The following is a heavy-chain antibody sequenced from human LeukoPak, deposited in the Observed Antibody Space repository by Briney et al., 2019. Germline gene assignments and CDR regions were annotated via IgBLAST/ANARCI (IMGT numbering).Heavy chain of an antibody. D-gene: IGHD2-2*01. CDR2: IKQDGSEK. Sequence: GGSLRLSCAASGFTFSSYWMSWVRQAPGKGLEWVANIKQDGSEKYYVDSVKGRFTISRDNAKNSLYLQMNSLRAEDTAVYYCARDQRGTSWGYYYYYMDVWGKGTTVTVSS. J-gene: IGHJ6*03. V-gene: IGHV3-7*01. CDR3: ARDQRGTSWGYYYYYMDV. CDR1: GFTFSSYW.